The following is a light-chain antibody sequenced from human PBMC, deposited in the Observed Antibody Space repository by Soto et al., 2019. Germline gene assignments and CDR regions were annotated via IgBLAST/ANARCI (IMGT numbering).Light chain of an antibody. CDR3: QQCNNWPRT. Sequence: EILMTQSPVTLSVTPGERATLSCRASQSVSSNLAWYQQKPGQAPSLLIYGAFTRATGIPARFSGTGSGTEFTLTISRLEPEDFAFYYCQQCNNWPRTFGQGTKVDI. V-gene: IGKV3-15*01. J-gene: IGKJ1*01. CDR2: GAF. CDR1: QSVSSN.